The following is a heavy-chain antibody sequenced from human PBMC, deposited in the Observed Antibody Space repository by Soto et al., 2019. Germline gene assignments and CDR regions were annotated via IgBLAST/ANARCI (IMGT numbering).Heavy chain of an antibody. V-gene: IGHV3-15*01. CDR1: GFTFSNAW. CDR3: TTDYGGPSSDY. CDR2: IKSKTDGGTT. Sequence: EVQLVESGGGLVKPGGSLRLSCAASGFTFSNAWMSWVRQAPGKGLEWVGRIKSKTDGGTTDYAAPVKGRCTISRDDSKNTLYLQMNSLKPEDAAVYYGTTDYGGPSSDYWGQGTLVTVSS. J-gene: IGHJ4*02. D-gene: IGHD2-2*01.